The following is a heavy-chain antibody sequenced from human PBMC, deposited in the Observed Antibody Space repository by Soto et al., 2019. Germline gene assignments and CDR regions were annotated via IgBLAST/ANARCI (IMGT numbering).Heavy chain of an antibody. CDR1: GYTFTSYA. CDR2: INAGNGNT. Sequence: GASVKVSCKASGYTFTSYAMHWVRQAPGQRLEWMGWINAGNGNTKYSQKFQGRVTITRDTSASTAYMELSSLRSEDTAVYYCARGQTHPGQQLTYYFDYWGQGTLVTVSS. V-gene: IGHV1-3*01. D-gene: IGHD6-13*01. CDR3: ARGQTHPGQQLTYYFDY. J-gene: IGHJ4*02.